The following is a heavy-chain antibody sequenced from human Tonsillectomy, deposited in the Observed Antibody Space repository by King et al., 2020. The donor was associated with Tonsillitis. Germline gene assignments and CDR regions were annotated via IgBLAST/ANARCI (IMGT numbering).Heavy chain of an antibody. CDR3: ARALTSGWSFDY. J-gene: IGHJ4*02. CDR2: IQQHGREK. D-gene: IGHD3-10*01. Sequence: VQLVESGGGLVQPGGSLRLSCAASGFTFSSSWMSWVRQAPGKGLEWVANIQQHGREKYYVDSVKGRFTISRDNAKNSLYLQMNSLRAEDTAVYYCARALTSGWSFDYWGQGTLVTVSS. V-gene: IGHV3-7*01. CDR1: GFTFSSSW.